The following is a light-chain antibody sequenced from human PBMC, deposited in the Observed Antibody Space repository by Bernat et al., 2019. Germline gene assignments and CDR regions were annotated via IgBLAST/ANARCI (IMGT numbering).Light chain of an antibody. CDR2: AAS. J-gene: IGKJ1*01. Sequence: DIQMTQSPSSLSASVGDRVTITCRASQSISSYLNWYQQKPGKAPKLLISAASSLRTGVPSRFSGSGSGTDFTLTISSLQPEDFATYYCQQSYSTPRTFGQGTKVEIK. CDR3: QQSYSTPRT. V-gene: IGKV1-39*01. CDR1: QSISSY.